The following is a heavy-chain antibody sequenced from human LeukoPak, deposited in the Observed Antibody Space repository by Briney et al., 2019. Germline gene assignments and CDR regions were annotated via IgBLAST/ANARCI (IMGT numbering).Heavy chain of an antibody. Sequence: ASVKVSCKAFGYTFTDYYMHWVRQAPGQGPGWMGWISTNRGGTNYAQKFKGRVTMTRDTSISTAYMELNSLTSDDTAVYYCAKDAPYYYDSSGYGGAFDIWGQGTMVTVSS. CDR2: ISTNRGGT. V-gene: IGHV1-2*02. J-gene: IGHJ3*02. CDR1: GYTFTDYY. D-gene: IGHD3-22*01. CDR3: AKDAPYYYDSSGYGGAFDI.